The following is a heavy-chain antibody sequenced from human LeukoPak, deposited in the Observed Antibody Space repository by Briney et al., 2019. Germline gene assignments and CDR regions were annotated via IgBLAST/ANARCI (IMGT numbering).Heavy chain of an antibody. CDR3: ARTNNSLYYFDY. Sequence: PSETLSPTCAVYGGLFSGYYWSWIRHPPGKGLEWNGEINHSESNKKIPSLKSRVTISADTSKKQFSLKLTSVTAADTAVYYCARTNNSLYYFDYWGQGTLVTVSS. J-gene: IGHJ4*02. CDR1: GGLFSGYY. V-gene: IGHV4-34*01. D-gene: IGHD1/OR15-1a*01. CDR2: INHSESN.